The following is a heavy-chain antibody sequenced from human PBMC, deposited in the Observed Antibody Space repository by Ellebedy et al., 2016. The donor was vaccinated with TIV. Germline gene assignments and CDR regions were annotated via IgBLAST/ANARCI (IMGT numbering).Heavy chain of an antibody. CDR3: AKDIGRRKVTTMVN. D-gene: IGHD3-10*01. CDR1: GFTFDDYA. V-gene: IGHV3-9*01. CDR2: ISWNSGSI. Sequence: GGSLRLXCAASGFTFDDYAMHWVRQAPGKGLEWVSGISWNSGSIGYADSVKGRFTISRDNAKNSLYLQMNSLRAEDTALYYCAKDIGRRKVTTMVNWGQGTLVTVSS. J-gene: IGHJ4*02.